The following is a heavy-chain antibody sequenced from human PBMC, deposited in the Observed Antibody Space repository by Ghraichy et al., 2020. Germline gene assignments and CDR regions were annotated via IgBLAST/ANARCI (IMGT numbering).Heavy chain of an antibody. CDR2: ISSSSSTI. D-gene: IGHD3-9*01. CDR3: ARDLISPPDYDILTGYYPYYYGMDV. CDR1: GFTFSSYS. V-gene: IGHV3-48*02. Sequence: GGSLRLSCAASGFTFSSYSMNWVRQAPGKGLEWVSYISSSSSTIYYADSVKGRFTISRDNAKNSLYLQMNSLRDEDTAVYYCARDLISPPDYDILTGYYPYYYGMDVWGQGTTVTVSS. J-gene: IGHJ6*02.